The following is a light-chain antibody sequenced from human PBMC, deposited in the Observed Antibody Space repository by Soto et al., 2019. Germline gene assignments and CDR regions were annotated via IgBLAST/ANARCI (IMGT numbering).Light chain of an antibody. J-gene: IGKJ1*01. CDR1: PSLVSW. CDR3: EQHNSYPRT. Sequence: DLQMPQSPSPLSASVGDRVPSTCRASPSLVSWLAWYQQKPGQAPKVLIYKAPSLESGVPSRFGGRGSGTEFTRNMSSLQPDDVAAYYCEQHNSYPRTVGQGTGVEVK. CDR2: KAP. V-gene: IGKV1-5*03.